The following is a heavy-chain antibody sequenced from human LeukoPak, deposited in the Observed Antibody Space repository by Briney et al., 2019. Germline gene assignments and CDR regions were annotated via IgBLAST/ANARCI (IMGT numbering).Heavy chain of an antibody. V-gene: IGHV4-34*01. D-gene: IGHD3-10*01. CDR2: INHSGST. CDR3: ARFPPRVRGPFPTYYMDV. J-gene: IGHJ6*03. Sequence: SETLSLTCAVYGGSFSGYYWSWIRQPPGKGLEWIGEINHSGSTNYNPSLKSRVTISVDTSKNQFSLKLSSVTAADTAVYYCARFPPRVRGPFPTYYMDVWGKGTTVTISS. CDR1: GGSFSGYY.